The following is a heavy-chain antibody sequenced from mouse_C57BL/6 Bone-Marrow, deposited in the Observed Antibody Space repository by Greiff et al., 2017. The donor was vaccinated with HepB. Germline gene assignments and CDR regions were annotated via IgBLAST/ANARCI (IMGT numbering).Heavy chain of an antibody. CDR1: GFSLTSYG. CDR2: IWGVGST. CDR3: ASGNWDSSWFAY. J-gene: IGHJ3*01. D-gene: IGHD4-1*01. Sequence: VKLVEPGPGLVAPSQSLSITCTVSGFSLTSYGVDWVRQSPGKGLEWLGVIWGVGSTNYNSALKSRLSISKDNSKSQVFLKMNSLQTDDTAMYYCASGNWDSSWFAYWGQGTLVTVSA. V-gene: IGHV2-6*01.